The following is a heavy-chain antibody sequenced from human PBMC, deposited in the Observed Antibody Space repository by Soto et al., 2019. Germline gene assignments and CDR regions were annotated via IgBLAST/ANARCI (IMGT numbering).Heavy chain of an antibody. V-gene: IGHV3-23*01. CDR3: AKENGYSSSWFEFDY. J-gene: IGHJ4*02. CDR2: ISGSGGST. Sequence: EVQLLESGGGLVQPGGSLRLSCAASGFTFSSYAMIWVRQAPGKGLEWVSAISGSGGSTYYADSVKGRFTISRDNSKNTLKLQINSLRAEDTAVYYCAKENGYSSSWFEFDYWGQGTLVTVSS. D-gene: IGHD6-13*01. CDR1: GFTFSSYA.